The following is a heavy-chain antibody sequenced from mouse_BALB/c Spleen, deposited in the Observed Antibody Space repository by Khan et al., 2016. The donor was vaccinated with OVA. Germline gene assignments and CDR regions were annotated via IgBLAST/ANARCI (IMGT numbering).Heavy chain of an antibody. D-gene: IGHD4-1*01. V-gene: IGHV3-2*02. Sequence: EVQLQESGPGLVKPSQSLSLTCTVTGYSITSDYAWNWIRQFPGNKLEWMGYINYSGNTSLNPSLKSRISITRDTTKNQFFLQLNSVTTEDTATYYCARFCNWACFGVDSWGQGTSVTVSS. CDR3: ARFCNWACFGVDS. CDR1: GYSITSDYA. J-gene: IGHJ4*01. CDR2: INYSGNT.